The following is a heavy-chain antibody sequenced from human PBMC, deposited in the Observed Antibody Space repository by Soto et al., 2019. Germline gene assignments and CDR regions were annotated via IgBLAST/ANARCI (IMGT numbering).Heavy chain of an antibody. CDR1: GFTFSDYY. J-gene: IGHJ4*02. Sequence: SLRLSCAASGFTFSDYYMSWIRQAPGKGLEWVSYISSSSSYTNYADSVKGRFTISRDNAKNSLYLQMNSLRAEDTAVYYCAREGARKVLRYFDWPYWGQGTLVTVSS. D-gene: IGHD3-9*01. V-gene: IGHV3-11*06. CDR3: AREGARKVLRYFDWPY. CDR2: ISSSSSYT.